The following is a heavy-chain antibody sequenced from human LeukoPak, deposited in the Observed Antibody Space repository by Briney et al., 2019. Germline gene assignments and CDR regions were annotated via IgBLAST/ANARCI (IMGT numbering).Heavy chain of an antibody. D-gene: IGHD3-3*01. CDR3: ARNPRAFWSGYHRSWFDP. J-gene: IGHJ5*02. CDR2: LNTNSGNT. V-gene: IGHV1-8*01. CDR1: GYTFTSYD. Sequence: ASVKVSCKASGYTFTSYDINWVRQATGQGLEWMGWLNTNSGNTGYAQKFKGRVTMTRNTSISTAYMELSSLRSEDTAVYYCARNPRAFWSGYHRSWFDPWGQGTLVTVSS.